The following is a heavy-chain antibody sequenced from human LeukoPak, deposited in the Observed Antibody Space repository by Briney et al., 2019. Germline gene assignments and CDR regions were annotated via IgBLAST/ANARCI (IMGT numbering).Heavy chain of an antibody. CDR1: GYTFTGYY. Sequence: GASVKVSCKASGYTFTGYYMHWVRQAPGQGLEWMGRINPNSGGTNYAQKFQGRVTMTRDTSISTAYMELSRLRSDDTAVHYCARYITVGATYQHFDYWGQGALVTVSS. CDR3: ARYITVGATYQHFDY. CDR2: INPNSGGT. J-gene: IGHJ4*02. V-gene: IGHV1-2*06. D-gene: IGHD1-26*01.